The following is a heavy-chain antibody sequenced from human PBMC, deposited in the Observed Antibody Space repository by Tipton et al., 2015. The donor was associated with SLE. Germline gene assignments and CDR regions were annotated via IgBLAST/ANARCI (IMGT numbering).Heavy chain of an antibody. Sequence: TLSLTCNVSGGSISSYYWGWLRQPPGEGLEWIGYIYNSATTNYNPSLKSRVTISIDTSKNQFSLKLSSVTAADTAVYYCARPSGQQWLTFDTWGQGTMVTVSS. CDR1: GGSISSYY. J-gene: IGHJ3*02. D-gene: IGHD3-22*01. CDR2: IYNSATT. V-gene: IGHV4-4*08. CDR3: ARPSGQQWLTFDT.